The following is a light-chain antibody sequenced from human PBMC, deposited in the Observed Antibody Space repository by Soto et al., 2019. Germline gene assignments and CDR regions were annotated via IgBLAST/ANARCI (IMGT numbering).Light chain of an antibody. CDR1: QDISTY. V-gene: IGKV1-12*01. J-gene: IGKJ4*01. CDR2: ATS. CDR3: QQAKSRPLT. Sequence: DIQMTQSPSSLSASVGDRVTITCRASQDISTYLAWYQQKPGRAPKVLIRATSTLQSGVPSRFSGRGSGTDFTLSISNLQPEDSATYYCQQAKSRPLTFGGGTKVEIK.